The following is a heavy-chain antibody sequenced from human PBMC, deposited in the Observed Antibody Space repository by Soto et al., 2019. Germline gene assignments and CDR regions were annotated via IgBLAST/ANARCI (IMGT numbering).Heavy chain of an antibody. J-gene: IGHJ4*02. V-gene: IGHV1-58*02. Sequence: SVKVSCKASGFTFTSSAMQWVRQARGQRLEWIGWIVVGSGNTNYAQKFQERVTITRDMSTSTAYMELSSLRSEDTAVYYCAAASKFTYYYDSSGYHLDYWGQGTLVTVSS. CDR1: GFTFTSSA. CDR3: AAASKFTYYYDSSGYHLDY. D-gene: IGHD3-22*01. CDR2: IVVGSGNT.